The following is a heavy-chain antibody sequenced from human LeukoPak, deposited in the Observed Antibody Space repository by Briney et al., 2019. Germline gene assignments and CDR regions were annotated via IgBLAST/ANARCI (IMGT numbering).Heavy chain of an antibody. CDR2: ISSSGSTI. CDR3: ARGWYNSGYYCDY. D-gene: IGHD6-19*01. CDR1: GFSFNSFE. Sequence: PGGSLRLSCAASGFSFNSFEMSWVRQAPGKGLEWVSYISSSGSTICYADSVKGRFTISRDNAKNSLYLQVNSLRAEDTAVYYCARGWYNSGYYCDYWGQGTLVTVSS. J-gene: IGHJ4*02. V-gene: IGHV3-48*03.